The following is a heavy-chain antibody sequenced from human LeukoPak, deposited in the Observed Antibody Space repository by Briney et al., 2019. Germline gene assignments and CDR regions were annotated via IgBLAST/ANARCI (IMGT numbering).Heavy chain of an antibody. J-gene: IGHJ1*01. CDR2: IIPIFGTA. D-gene: IGHD2-21*02. CDR3: ARHVVVTAIRSHEGYFQH. V-gene: IGHV1-69*05. CDR1: GGTFSSYA. Sequence: SVKVSCKASGGTFSSYAISWVRQAPGQGLGWMGGIIPIFGTANYAQKFQGRVTITTDESTSTAYMELSSLRSEDTAVYYCARHVVVTAIRSHEGYFQHWGQGTLVTVSS.